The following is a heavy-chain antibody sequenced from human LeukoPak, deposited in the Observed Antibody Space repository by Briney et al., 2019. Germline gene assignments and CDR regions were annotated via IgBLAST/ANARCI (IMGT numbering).Heavy chain of an antibody. J-gene: IGHJ4*02. Sequence: GGSLSLSCAASGFTFSSYSMNWVRQAPGKGLEWVSSISSSSSYICYADSVKGRFTISRDNAKNSLYLQMNSLRAEDTAVYYCARGFMGLLWTFDYWGQGTLVTVSS. CDR1: GFTFSSYS. V-gene: IGHV3-21*01. CDR3: ARGFMGLLWTFDY. D-gene: IGHD2-21*01. CDR2: ISSSSSYI.